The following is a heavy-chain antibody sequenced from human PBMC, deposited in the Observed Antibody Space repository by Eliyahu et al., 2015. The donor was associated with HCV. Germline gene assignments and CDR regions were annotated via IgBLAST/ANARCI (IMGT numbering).Heavy chain of an antibody. CDR3: ARQGPYDSSGYRFAFDI. D-gene: IGHD3-22*01. CDR2: IYYSGST. CDR1: GGXIXSYY. Sequence: QVQLQESGPGLVKPSETLSLTCTVSGGXIXSYYWSWIRQPPGKGLEWIGYIYYSGSTNYNPSLKSRVTISVDTSKNQFSLKLSSVTAADTAVYYCARQGPYDSSGYRFAFDIWGQGTMVTVSS. J-gene: IGHJ3*02. V-gene: IGHV4-59*08.